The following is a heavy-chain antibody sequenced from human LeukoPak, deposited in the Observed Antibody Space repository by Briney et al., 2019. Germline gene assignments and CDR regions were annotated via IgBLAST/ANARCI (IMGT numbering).Heavy chain of an antibody. Sequence: GGSLRLSCAASGFTFSNYAMSWVRQAPGKGLEWVAVTGGSDDNTHYADSVKGRFSISRDTSENRLFLQMNSLGPDDSALYYCTKDLMTGFSSGWYLAYWGQGTLVTVSS. V-gene: IGHV3-23*01. CDR2: TGGSDDNT. CDR1: GFTFSNYA. J-gene: IGHJ4*02. D-gene: IGHD6-19*01. CDR3: TKDLMTGFSSGWYLAY.